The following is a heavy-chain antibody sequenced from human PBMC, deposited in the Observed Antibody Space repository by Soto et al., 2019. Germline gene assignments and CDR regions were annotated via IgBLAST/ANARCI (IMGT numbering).Heavy chain of an antibody. Sequence: QVQPVQSGAEVKKPGSSVKVSCKASGGTFSSYTISWVRQAPGQGLEWMGRIIPIVGIANYAQKFQGRVTITADKSTSTAYMELSSLRSEDTAVYYCASIVGTTRDYWGQGTLVTVSS. CDR1: GGTFSSYT. V-gene: IGHV1-69*02. J-gene: IGHJ4*02. CDR3: ASIVGTTRDY. CDR2: IIPIVGIA. D-gene: IGHD1-26*01.